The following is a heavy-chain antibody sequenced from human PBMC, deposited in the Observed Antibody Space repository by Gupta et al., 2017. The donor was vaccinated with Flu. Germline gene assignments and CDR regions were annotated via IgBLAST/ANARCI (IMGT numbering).Heavy chain of an antibody. D-gene: IGHD3-16*02. V-gene: IGHV3-48*02. CDR2: IGSGGNT. CDR3: ARDLNWAFIV. Sequence: EVQLVESGGGLVQPGGSLRLTCVISGFTFSDSHMNWIRQAPGKGLEWISYIGSGGNTDYADSVRGRFTISRDNARDSLFLQMNSLRDEDTALYYCARDLNWAFIVWGQGALVTVSS. CDR1: GFTFSDSH. J-gene: IGHJ4*02.